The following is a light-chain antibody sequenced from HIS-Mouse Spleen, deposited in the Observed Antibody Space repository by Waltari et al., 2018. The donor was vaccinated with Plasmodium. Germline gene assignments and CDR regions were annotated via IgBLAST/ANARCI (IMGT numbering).Light chain of an antibody. J-gene: IGLJ1*01. Sequence: QSALTQPRSVSGSPGQSVTISCTGTSSDVGGYNYVSWYQQHPGKAPKLMSYDVSKRPSGVPGRCYGSKSGNTASLTISGLQAEDEADYYCCSYAGSYTFVFGTGTKVTVL. V-gene: IGLV2-11*01. CDR2: DVS. CDR1: SSDVGGYNY. CDR3: CSYAGSYTFV.